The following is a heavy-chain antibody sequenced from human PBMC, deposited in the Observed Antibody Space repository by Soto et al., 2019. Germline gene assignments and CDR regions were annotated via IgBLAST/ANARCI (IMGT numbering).Heavy chain of an antibody. V-gene: IGHV3-66*01. CDR1: GLSVSSND. CDR2: IYSADNT. CDR3: ARGSLY. Sequence: GSLRLSCAASGLSVSSNDMSWVRQAPGKGLECVSIIYSADNTFYVDSVKGRFIISRDNSKNTVYLQMNSLRADDTAVYYCARGSLYWGQGTLVTV. J-gene: IGHJ4*01.